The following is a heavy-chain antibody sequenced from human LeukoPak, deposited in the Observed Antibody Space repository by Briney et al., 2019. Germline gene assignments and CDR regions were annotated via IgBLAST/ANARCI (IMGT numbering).Heavy chain of an antibody. CDR3: ARVTYYYDSSGYYYYYYMDV. Sequence: GGSLRLSCAASGFTFSSYEMNWVRQAPGKGLEWVSSISRSATIIYYADSVKGRFTISRDNAKNSLYLQMNSLRAEDTAVYYCARVTYYYDSSGYYYYYYMDVWGKGTTVTVSS. CDR1: GFTFSSYE. J-gene: IGHJ6*03. CDR2: ISRSATII. V-gene: IGHV3-48*03. D-gene: IGHD3-22*01.